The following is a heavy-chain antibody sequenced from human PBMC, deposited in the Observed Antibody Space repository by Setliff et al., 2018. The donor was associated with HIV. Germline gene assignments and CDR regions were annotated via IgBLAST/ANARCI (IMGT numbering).Heavy chain of an antibody. CDR3: ARTHYNFNLLEYYYYYYMDV. J-gene: IGHJ6*03. V-gene: IGHV4-39*07. CDR1: GGSSSSRSYY. CDR2: IYSSGST. D-gene: IGHD3-3*01. Sequence: SETLSLTCTVSGGSSSSRSYYWGWIRQPPGKGLEWIGSIYSSGSTYYNPSLKSRVTISVDTSKKQFSLRLSSVTAADTAVYYCARTHYNFNLLEYYYYYYMDVWGKGTTVTVSS.